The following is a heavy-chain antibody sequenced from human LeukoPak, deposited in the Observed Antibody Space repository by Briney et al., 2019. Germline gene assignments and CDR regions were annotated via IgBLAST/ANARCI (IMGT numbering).Heavy chain of an antibody. CDR2: INHSGST. CDR1: GGSFSGYY. D-gene: IGHD3-22*01. Sequence: SETLSLTCAVYGGSFSGYYWSWIRQPPGKGLEWIGEINHSGSTNYNPSLKSRVTISVDTSKNQFSLKLSSVTAADTAVYYCATDVITAPVDIWGQGTMVTVSS. V-gene: IGHV4-34*01. CDR3: ATDVITAPVDI. J-gene: IGHJ3*02.